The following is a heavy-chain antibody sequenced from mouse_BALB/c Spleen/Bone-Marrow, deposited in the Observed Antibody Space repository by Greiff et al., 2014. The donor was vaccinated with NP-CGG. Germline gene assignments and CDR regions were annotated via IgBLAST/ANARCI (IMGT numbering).Heavy chain of an antibody. D-gene: IGHD1-1*01. J-gene: IGHJ2*01. CDR1: RYTFTSYV. Sequence: EVQLQESGPELVKPGASVKMSCKASRYTFTSYVLHWVRQKPGQGLEWIGFMNPFNDGTKYNEKFKGKATLTSDKSSSTAYMELSSLTSEDSAVYYCAREVVATDYFDYWGQGTTLTASS. CDR2: MNPFNDGT. CDR3: AREVVATDYFDY. V-gene: IGHV1-14*01.